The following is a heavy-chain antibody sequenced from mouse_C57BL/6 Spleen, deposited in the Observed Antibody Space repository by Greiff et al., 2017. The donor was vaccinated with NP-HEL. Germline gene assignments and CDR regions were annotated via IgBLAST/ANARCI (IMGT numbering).Heavy chain of an antibody. J-gene: IGHJ4*01. V-gene: IGHV5-17*01. CDR3: ARNDYYSNPMDY. D-gene: IGHD2-5*01. Sequence: EVMLVESGGGLVKPGGSLKLSCAASGFTFSDYGMHWVRQAPEKGLEWVAYISSGSSTIYYADKVKGRFTISRDNAKNTLFLQKTSLRSEDTAMYYCARNDYYSNPMDYWGQGTSVTVSS. CDR1: GFTFSDYG. CDR2: ISSGSSTI.